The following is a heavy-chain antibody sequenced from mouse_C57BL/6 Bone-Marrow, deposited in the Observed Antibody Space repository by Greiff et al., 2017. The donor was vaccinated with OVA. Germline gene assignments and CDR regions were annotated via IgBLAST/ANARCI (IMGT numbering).Heavy chain of an antibody. CDR2: IYPGSGST. CDR3: ASGGYDYRHWYFDV. J-gene: IGHJ1*03. D-gene: IGHD2-4*01. Sequence: VQLQQPGAELVKPGASVKMSCKASGYTFTSYWITWVKQRPGQGLEWIGDIYPGSGSTNYNEKFKSKATLTVDTSSSTAYMQLSSLTSEDSAVYYCASGGYDYRHWYFDVWGTGTTVTVSS. V-gene: IGHV1-55*01. CDR1: GYTFTSYW.